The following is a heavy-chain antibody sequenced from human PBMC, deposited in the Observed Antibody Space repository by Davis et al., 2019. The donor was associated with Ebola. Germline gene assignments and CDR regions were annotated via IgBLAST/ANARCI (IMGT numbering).Heavy chain of an antibody. J-gene: IGHJ4*02. D-gene: IGHD5-24*01. CDR3: ARAVGYNSNPHFDY. V-gene: IGHV1-69*10. CDR1: GGSVSNYA. Sequence: SVKVSCKASGGSVSNYAVSWVRQAPGQGLEWVGVIIPFLGMANYAQKFQGRVTITADKSTTTAYMELSGLRSEDTAVYYCARAVGYNSNPHFDYWGQGTLVTVSS. CDR2: IIPFLGMA.